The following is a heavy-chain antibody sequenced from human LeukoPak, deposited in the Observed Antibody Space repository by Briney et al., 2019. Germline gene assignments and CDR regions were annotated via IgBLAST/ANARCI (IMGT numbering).Heavy chain of an antibody. D-gene: IGHD2-21*02. CDR1: GFTVSSNY. CDR2: IYSGGST. J-gene: IGHJ3*02. Sequence: ESVKISCAASGFTVSSNYMSWVRQAPGKGLEWVSVIYSGGSTYYADSVKGRFTISRDNSKNTLYLQMNSLRAEDTAVYYCAMAYCGGDCYSRRPDAFDIWGQGTMVTVSS. V-gene: IGHV3-53*01. CDR3: AMAYCGGDCYSRRPDAFDI.